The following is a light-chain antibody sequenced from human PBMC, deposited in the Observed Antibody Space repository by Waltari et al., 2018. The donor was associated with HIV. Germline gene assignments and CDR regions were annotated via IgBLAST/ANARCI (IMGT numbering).Light chain of an antibody. Sequence: DIQMTQSPSTLSASVGDRVTITCRASQSISSWLAWYQQKPGKAPNLRIYKASSLESGVPSRFSGSGSGTEFTLTISSLQPDDFATYYCQHYNSYPWTFGQGTKVEIK. CDR1: QSISSW. J-gene: IGKJ1*01. V-gene: IGKV1-5*03. CDR3: QHYNSYPWT. CDR2: KAS.